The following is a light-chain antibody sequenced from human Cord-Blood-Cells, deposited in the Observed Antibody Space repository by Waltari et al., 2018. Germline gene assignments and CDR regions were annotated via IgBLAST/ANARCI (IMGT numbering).Light chain of an antibody. Sequence: QSALTQPASVSGSPGQSITISCPGTSSAVGSYNLVSWYQQHPGKAPKLMIYEGSKRPSGVPNRFSGSKSGNTASLTISGLQAEDEADYYCCSYAGSSTLVFGGGTKLTVL. V-gene: IGLV2-23*01. J-gene: IGLJ2*01. CDR2: EGS. CDR3: CSYAGSSTLV. CDR1: SSAVGSYNL.